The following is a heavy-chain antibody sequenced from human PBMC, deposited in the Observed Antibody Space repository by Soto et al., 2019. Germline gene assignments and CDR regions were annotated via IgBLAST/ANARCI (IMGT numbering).Heavy chain of an antibody. V-gene: IGHV3-33*01. CDR3: ARMEMIVVVTSAFDI. CDR1: GFTFSSYG. CDR2: IWYDGSNK. Sequence: QVQLVESGGGVVQPGRSLRLSCAASGFTFSSYGMHWVRQAPGKGLEWVAVIWYDGSNKYYADSVKGRFTISRDNSKNTLYLQMTSLRAEDTAVYYCARMEMIVVVTSAFDIWGQGTMVTVSS. J-gene: IGHJ3*02. D-gene: IGHD3-22*01.